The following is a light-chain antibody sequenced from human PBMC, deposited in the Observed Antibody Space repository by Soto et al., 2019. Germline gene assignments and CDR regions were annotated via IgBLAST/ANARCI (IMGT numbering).Light chain of an antibody. CDR1: QSISSW. CDR3: QQYNSYPWT. V-gene: IGKV1-5*01. J-gene: IGKJ1*01. CDR2: DAS. Sequence: DIQMTQSPSTLSASVGDRVTITCRASQSISSWLAWYQQKPGKAPKLLIYDASSLESGVPSRFSGSGSGTGFNLTISSLQPDDFATYCCQQYNSYPWTFGRGPKVEIK.